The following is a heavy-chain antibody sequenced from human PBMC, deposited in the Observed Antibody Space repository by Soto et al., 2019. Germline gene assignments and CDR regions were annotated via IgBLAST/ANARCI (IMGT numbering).Heavy chain of an antibody. Sequence: GGSLRLSCAASGFTFSRYGMHWVRQAPGKGLEWVAVIWLDGNNKYYADSVKGRFTISRDNSQNTLYLQMNSLRAEDTAVYYCARRRDGDPSGFHWIDSWGQETLVTVSS. V-gene: IGHV3-33*01. J-gene: IGHJ5*01. CDR1: GFTFSRYG. CDR2: IWLDGNNK. CDR3: ARRRDGDPSGFHWIDS. D-gene: IGHD3-22*01.